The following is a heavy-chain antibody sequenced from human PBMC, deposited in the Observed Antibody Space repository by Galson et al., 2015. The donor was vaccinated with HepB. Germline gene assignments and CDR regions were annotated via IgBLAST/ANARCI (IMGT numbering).Heavy chain of an antibody. CDR3: ATDLRRLHKNYYYYGMDV. Sequence: SVKVSCKVSGYTLTELSMLWVRQAPGKGLEWMGGFDPEDGETIYAQKFQGRVTMTEDTSTDTAYMELSSLRSEDTAVYYCATDLRRLHKNYYYYGMDVWGQGTTVTVSS. CDR2: FDPEDGET. CDR1: GYTLTELS. D-gene: IGHD5-24*01. J-gene: IGHJ6*02. V-gene: IGHV1-24*01.